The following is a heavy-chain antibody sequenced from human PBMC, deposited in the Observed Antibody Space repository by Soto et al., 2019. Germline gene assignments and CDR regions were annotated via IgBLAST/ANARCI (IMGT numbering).Heavy chain of an antibody. J-gene: IGHJ6*02. CDR2: INAGNGNT. CDR1: GYTFTSYA. CDR3: ARVWAHDYGDFYGMDV. V-gene: IGHV1-3*01. Sequence: ASVKVSCTASGYTFTSYAMHWVRQAPGQRLEWMGWINAGNGNTKYSQKFQGRVTITRDTSASTAYMELSSLRSEDTAVYYCARVWAHDYGDFYGMDVWGQGTTVTVSS. D-gene: IGHD4-17*01.